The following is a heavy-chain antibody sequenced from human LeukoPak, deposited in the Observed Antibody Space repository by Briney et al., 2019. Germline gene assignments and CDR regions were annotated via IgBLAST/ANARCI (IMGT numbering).Heavy chain of an antibody. V-gene: IGHV3-7*01. CDR2: IKQDGSEK. CDR3: ARYGPLDAFDI. J-gene: IGHJ3*02. CDR1: GFTVSSNY. Sequence: GGSLRLPCAASGFTVSSNYMSWVRQAPGKGLEWVANIKQDGSEKYYVDSVKGRFTTSRDNAKNSLYLQMNSLRAENTAVYYCARYGPLDAFDIWGQGTMVTVSS. D-gene: IGHD4-17*01.